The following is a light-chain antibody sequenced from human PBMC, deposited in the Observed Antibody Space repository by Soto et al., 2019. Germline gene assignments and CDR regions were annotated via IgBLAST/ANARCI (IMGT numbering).Light chain of an antibody. J-gene: IGKJ5*01. CDR2: KAS. CDR1: QSSSSW. V-gene: IGKV1-5*03. Sequence: DIQMTQSPSTLSASVGHRVTITCRASQSSSSWLAWYQQKPGKAPKLLIYKASSLESGVPSRFSGSGSGTEFTLTISSLQPDDFATYYCQQYNSHLITFGQGTRLEIK. CDR3: QQYNSHLIT.